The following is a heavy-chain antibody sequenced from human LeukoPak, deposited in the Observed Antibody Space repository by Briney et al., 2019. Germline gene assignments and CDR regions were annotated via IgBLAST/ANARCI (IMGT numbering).Heavy chain of an antibody. CDR3: ARGYCSGGSCYSSYYSSYMDV. CDR1: GFTFSSYA. D-gene: IGHD2-15*01. Sequence: GGSLRLSCAASGFTFSSYAMHWVRQAPGKGLEYVSAISREGGSTYYANSGKGRFTISRDNSNNSLYLQMGSLRWEDTAMYYCARGYCSGGSCYSSYYSSYMDVWGKGTTVTVSS. J-gene: IGHJ6*03. V-gene: IGHV3-64*01. CDR2: ISREGGST.